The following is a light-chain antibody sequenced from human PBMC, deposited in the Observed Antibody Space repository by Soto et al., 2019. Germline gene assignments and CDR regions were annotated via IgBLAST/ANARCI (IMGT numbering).Light chain of an antibody. Sequence: QSVLTQPPSASGTPGQRVTISCSGGSSNIGSDTVNWYQHLPGTAPKLLIYTNNQRPSGVPDRFSGSKSGTSASLTISGLQSEDEAEYYCAPWDDSLNGYVFGTGTRSPS. CDR1: SSNIGSDT. J-gene: IGLJ1*01. CDR2: TNN. CDR3: APWDDSLNGYV. V-gene: IGLV1-44*01.